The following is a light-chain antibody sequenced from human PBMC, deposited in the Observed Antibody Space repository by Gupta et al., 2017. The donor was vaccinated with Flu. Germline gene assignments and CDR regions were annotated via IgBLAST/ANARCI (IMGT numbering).Light chain of an antibody. V-gene: IGKV3-20*01. CDR1: QSVSSSY. J-gene: IGKJ2*01. CDR2: GAS. Sequence: IVLTQSPGTLSLSPGERATLSCRVSQSVSSSYLAWYQQKPGQAPRLLIYGASSRATGIPDRFSGSGSGTDFTLTISRLEPEDFAVYYCQQYGSSPRYTFGQGTKLEIK. CDR3: QQYGSSPRYT.